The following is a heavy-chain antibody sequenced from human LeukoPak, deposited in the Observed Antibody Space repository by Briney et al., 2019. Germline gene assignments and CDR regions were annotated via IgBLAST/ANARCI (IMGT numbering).Heavy chain of an antibody. CDR2: INPNSGGT. J-gene: IGHJ4*02. CDR3: ARDPYYYDSSGYEDY. D-gene: IGHD3-22*01. Sequence: ASVKVSCKASGYTFTGYYMYWVRQAPGQGLEWMGWINPNSGGTNYAQKFQGRVTMTRDTSISTAYMELSRLRSDDTAVYYCARDPYYYDSSGYEDYWGQGTLVTVSS. CDR1: GYTFTGYY. V-gene: IGHV1-2*02.